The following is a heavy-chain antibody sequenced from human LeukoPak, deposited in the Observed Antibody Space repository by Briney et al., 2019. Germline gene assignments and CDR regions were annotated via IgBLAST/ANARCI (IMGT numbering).Heavy chain of an antibody. CDR1: GGSFSGYY. CDR2: INHSGST. V-gene: IGHV4-34*01. J-gene: IGHJ3*02. D-gene: IGHD3-9*01. CDR3: ARGVDILTGDAFDI. Sequence: SETLSLTCAVYGGSFSGYYWSWIRQPPGKGLEWIGEINHSGSTNYNPSLKSRVTISVDTSKNQFSLKLSSVTAADTAVYYCARGVDILTGDAFDIWGQGTMVTVSS.